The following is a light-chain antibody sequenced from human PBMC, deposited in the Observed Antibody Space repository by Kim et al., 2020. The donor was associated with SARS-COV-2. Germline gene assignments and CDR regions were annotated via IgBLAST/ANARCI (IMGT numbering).Light chain of an antibody. V-gene: IGKV3-11*01. CDR1: QSVSIY. Sequence: SVSPVERATLSCRASQSVSIYLAWFQQKPGQAPRHLIYDASNRATGIPARFSGSGSGTDFTLTISSLEPEDFAVYYCQQRSKWPRTFGQGTKLEI. CDR3: QQRSKWPRT. J-gene: IGKJ2*01. CDR2: DAS.